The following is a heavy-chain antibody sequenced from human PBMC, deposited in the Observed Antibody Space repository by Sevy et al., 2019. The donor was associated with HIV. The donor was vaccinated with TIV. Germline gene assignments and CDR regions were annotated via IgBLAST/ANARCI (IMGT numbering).Heavy chain of an antibody. CDR3: ARDSHCYGSGCVEYFQH. CDR1: GFTFNNYE. J-gene: IGHJ1*01. Sequence: GGSLRLSCAASGFTFNNYEMYWVRQAPGKGLEWVSFISTSGSTTYYADSVKGRFTISRDNAKNSLFLQMNSLGAEDTAVYYCARDSHCYGSGCVEYFQHWGQGTLVTVSS. V-gene: IGHV3-48*03. D-gene: IGHD2-15*01. CDR2: ISTSGSTT.